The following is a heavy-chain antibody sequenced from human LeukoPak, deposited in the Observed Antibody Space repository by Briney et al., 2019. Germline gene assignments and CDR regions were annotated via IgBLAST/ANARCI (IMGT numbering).Heavy chain of an antibody. CDR3: ARGQSGRRFLADY. D-gene: IGHD3-3*01. CDR1: GFTVSSNY. Sequence: PGGSLRLSCAASGFTVSSNYMSWVRPAPGKGLEWVSIIYSGGDTYYGDSVKGRFTISRDNSKNTLFLQMNSLRGEDTAVYYCARGQSGRRFLADYWSQGTLVTVSS. CDR2: IYSGGDT. V-gene: IGHV3-53*01. J-gene: IGHJ4*02.